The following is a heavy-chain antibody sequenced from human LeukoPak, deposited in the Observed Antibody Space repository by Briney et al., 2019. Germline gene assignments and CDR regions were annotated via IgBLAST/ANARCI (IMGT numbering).Heavy chain of an antibody. J-gene: IGHJ6*03. D-gene: IGHD3-16*01. CDR2: INPNSGGT. Sequence: GASVKVSCKASGYTFTDYYMHRVRQAPGQGLEWMGWINPNSGGTNFAQNFQGRVTMTRDTSITTAYMELSSLRSDDTAVYYCARTPTPGYDYYYYMDVWGKGTTVTVSS. V-gene: IGHV1-2*02. CDR1: GYTFTDYY. CDR3: ARTPTPGYDYYYYMDV.